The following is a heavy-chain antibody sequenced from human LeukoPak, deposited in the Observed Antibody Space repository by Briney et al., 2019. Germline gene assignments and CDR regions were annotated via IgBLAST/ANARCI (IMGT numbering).Heavy chain of an antibody. D-gene: IGHD3-10*01. J-gene: IGHJ6*02. CDR2: ILNGRST. V-gene: IGHV4-4*07. Sequence: SETLSLTCTVSGGSISSYYCTWIRQPAGKGLEWIGRILNGRSTNYNPSLKSRLTMSVDTSKNQFSLKLNSVTAADTAVYYCTRGSMGGSGSYYKDYYYGMDVWGQGTTVTVS. CDR1: GGSISSYY. CDR3: TRGSMGGSGSYYKDYYYGMDV.